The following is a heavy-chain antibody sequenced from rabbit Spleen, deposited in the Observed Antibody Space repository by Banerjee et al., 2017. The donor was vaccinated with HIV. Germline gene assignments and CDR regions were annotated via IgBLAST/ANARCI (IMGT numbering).Heavy chain of an antibody. J-gene: IGHJ4*01. D-gene: IGHD2-1*01. V-gene: IGHV1S45*01. CDR3: ARDLTIVIGWNFNL. CDR2: IDAGSSGNT. CDR1: GFSFSNGYE. Sequence: QEQLKESGGGLVQPGGSLKLSCKASGFSFSNGYEMCWVRQAPGKGPEWIACIDAGSSGNTRYASWAKGRFTISKTSSTAVTLQMTSLTAADTATYFCARDLTIVIGWNFNLWGQGTLVTVS.